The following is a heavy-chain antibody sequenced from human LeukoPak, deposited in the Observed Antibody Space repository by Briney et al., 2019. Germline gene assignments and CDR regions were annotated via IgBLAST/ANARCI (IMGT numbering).Heavy chain of an antibody. CDR2: IYYSGST. CDR1: GGSISSYH. CDR3: ATSERHIFYYYYMDV. J-gene: IGHJ6*03. V-gene: IGHV4-59*01. Sequence: SETLSLTCTVSGGSISSYHWSWIRQPPGKGLEWIGYIYYSGSTNYNPSLKSRATISVDTSKNQFSLKLSSVTAADTAVYYCATSERHIFYYYYMDVWGKGTTVTVSS. D-gene: IGHD1-1*01.